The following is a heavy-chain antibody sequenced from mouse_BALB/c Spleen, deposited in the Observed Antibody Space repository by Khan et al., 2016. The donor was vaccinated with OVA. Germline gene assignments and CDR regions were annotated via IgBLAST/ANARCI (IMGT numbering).Heavy chain of an antibody. CDR3: ARKNGSDFDY. Sequence: EVQLQESGPELVKPGASVKISCKASGYSFTGYFMNWVMQSHGKSLEWIGRINPHIGETFYNQKFKGKATLTVDESSSTVYMELRSLASEDSVVYYCARKNGSDFDYWGQGTTLTVSS. J-gene: IGHJ2*01. CDR1: GYSFTGYF. V-gene: IGHV1-20*02. D-gene: IGHD1-1*01. CDR2: INPHIGET.